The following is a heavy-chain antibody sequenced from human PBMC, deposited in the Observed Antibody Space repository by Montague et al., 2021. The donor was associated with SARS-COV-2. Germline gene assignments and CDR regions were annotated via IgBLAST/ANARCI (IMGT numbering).Heavy chain of an antibody. J-gene: IGHJ4*02. D-gene: IGHD3-9*01. CDR3: TRIGYGFNLVSGYDS. V-gene: IGHV3-30*04. Sequence: SLRLSCAASGFAFGLYTLHWVRRAPGKGLEWLAFLSHDGTHMYVADSVEGRFTISRDNSKNMLYLQMNGLRVEDSAVYFCTRIGYGFNLVSGYDSWGRGALVTVAS. CDR2: LSHDGTHM. CDR1: GFAFGLYT.